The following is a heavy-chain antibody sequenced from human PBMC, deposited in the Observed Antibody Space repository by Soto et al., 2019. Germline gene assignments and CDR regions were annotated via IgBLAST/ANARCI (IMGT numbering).Heavy chain of an antibody. CDR2: IYGGGTT. CDR3: VKTTGWPGFDF. CDR1: GFTVSSKY. V-gene: IGHV3-53*01. D-gene: IGHD1-1*01. Sequence: EVQLVESGGGLIQPGGSLRLSCAASGFTVSSKYMTWVRQAPGKGLEWVSVIYGGGTTYYADSVKGRFTISRDNSKNTLYLQMKRLRAEDTAVYYCVKTTGWPGFDFWGQGTLVTVSS. J-gene: IGHJ4*02.